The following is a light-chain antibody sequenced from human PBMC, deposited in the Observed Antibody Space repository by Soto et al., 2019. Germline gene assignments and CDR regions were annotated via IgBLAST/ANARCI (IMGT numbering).Light chain of an antibody. Sequence: DIQMTQSPSSLSASVGDRVTITCRASQSISSYLNWYQQKPGKAPKLLIYAASSLQSGVQSRFSGSGSGTDFTLTISILHAEDFATYYCHQSYSTLTFGRGTKLEIK. J-gene: IGKJ2*01. CDR2: AAS. V-gene: IGKV1-39*01. CDR1: QSISSY. CDR3: HQSYSTLT.